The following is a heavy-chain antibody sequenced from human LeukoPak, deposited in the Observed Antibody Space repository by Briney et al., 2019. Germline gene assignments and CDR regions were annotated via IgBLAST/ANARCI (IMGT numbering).Heavy chain of an antibody. CDR2: IYYSGST. CDR1: GGSISSYY. Sequence: PSETLSLTCTVSGGSISSYYWSWIRQPPGKGLEWIGYIYYSGSTNYSPSLKSRVTISVDTSKNQFSLKLSSVTAADTAVYYCARRDDFFDYWGQGTLVTVSS. D-gene: IGHD2-21*02. J-gene: IGHJ4*02. V-gene: IGHV4-59*08. CDR3: ARRDDFFDY.